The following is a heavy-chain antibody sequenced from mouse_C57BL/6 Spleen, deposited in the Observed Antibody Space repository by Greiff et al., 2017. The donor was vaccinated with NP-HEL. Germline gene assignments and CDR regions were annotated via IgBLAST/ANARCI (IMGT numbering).Heavy chain of an antibody. D-gene: IGHD2-5*01. V-gene: IGHV3-6*01. CDR1: GYSITSGYY. CDR3: ARPLYYSNPYYAMDY. Sequence: EVQLQESGPGLVKPSQSLSLTCSVTGYSITSGYYWNWIRQFPGNKLEWMGYISYDGSNNYNPSLKNRISITRDTSKNQFFLKLNSVTTEDTATYYCARPLYYSNPYYAMDYWGQGTSVTVSS. CDR2: ISYDGSN. J-gene: IGHJ4*01.